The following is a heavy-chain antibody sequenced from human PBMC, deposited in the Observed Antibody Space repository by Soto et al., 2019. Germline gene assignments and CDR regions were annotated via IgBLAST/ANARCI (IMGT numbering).Heavy chain of an antibody. CDR3: ARAGTAMVHLDY. CDR2: IYSRGST. J-gene: IGHJ4*02. Sequence: PSETLSLTCTVSGGSISSYFWSWIRQPPGKGLGWIGYIYSRGSTNYNPSLKSRLTISVDTSKNQFSLKLTSVTAADTAVYYCARAGTAMVHLDYWGQGTLVTVSS. V-gene: IGHV4-59*12. D-gene: IGHD5-18*01. CDR1: GGSISSYF.